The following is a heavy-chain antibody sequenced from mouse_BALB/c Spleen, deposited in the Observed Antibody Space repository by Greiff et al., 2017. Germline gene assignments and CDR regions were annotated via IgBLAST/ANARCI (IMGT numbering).Heavy chain of an antibody. CDR1: GFTFSSYT. D-gene: IGHD1-1*01. CDR2: ISNGGGST. Sequence: EVQVVESGGGLVQPGGSLKLSCAASGFTFSSYTMSWVRQTPEKRLEWVAYISNGGGSTYYPDTVKGRFTISRDNAKNTLYLQMSSLKSEDTAMYYCARDITTVVATRGAMDYWGQGTSVTVSS. V-gene: IGHV5-12-2*01. CDR3: ARDITTVVATRGAMDY. J-gene: IGHJ4*01.